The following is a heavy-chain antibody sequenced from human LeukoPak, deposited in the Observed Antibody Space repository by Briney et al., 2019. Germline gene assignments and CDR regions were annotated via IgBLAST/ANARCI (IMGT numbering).Heavy chain of an antibody. J-gene: IGHJ4*02. CDR1: GFTFSSYA. CDR3: AKDVGDYWSLYYFDY. D-gene: IGHD4-17*01. V-gene: IGHV3-23*01. Sequence: GGSLRLSCAASGFTFSSYAMSWVRQAPGKGLEWVSAISGSGGSTYYADSVKGRFTISRDNSKNTQYLQMNSLRAEDTAVYYCAKDVGDYWSLYYFDYWGQGTLVTVSS. CDR2: ISGSGGST.